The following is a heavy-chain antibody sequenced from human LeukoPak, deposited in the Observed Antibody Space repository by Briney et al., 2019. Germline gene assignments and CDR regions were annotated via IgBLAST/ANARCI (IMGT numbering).Heavy chain of an antibody. V-gene: IGHV3-74*01. CDR3: AKVDGSGNSIFDY. CDR1: GFTFNTYW. Sequence: PGGSLRLSCAASGFTFNTYWMHWVRQAPGKGLVWVSRINPDGRTTNYADSVKGRFTTSRDNAKNTLYLQMNSLRVEDTATYYCAKVDGSGNSIFDYWGQGTLVPVSS. D-gene: IGHD3-22*01. J-gene: IGHJ4*02. CDR2: INPDGRTT.